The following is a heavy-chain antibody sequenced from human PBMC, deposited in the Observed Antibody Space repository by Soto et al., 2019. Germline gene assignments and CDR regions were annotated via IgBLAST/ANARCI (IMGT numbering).Heavy chain of an antibody. J-gene: IGHJ4*02. CDR3: AKDAARTSGWYYLDL. CDR2: ISATGGGT. CDR1: GFKFSNYA. D-gene: IGHD6-19*01. V-gene: IGHV3-23*01. Sequence: PGGSLRLSCAASGFKFSNYAMSWVRQAPGKGLEWVSLISATGGGTYYADSVKGRFTISRDNSHNTLYLQVHSLTAEDTAVYYCAKDAARTSGWYYLDLWAQGTLVTVS.